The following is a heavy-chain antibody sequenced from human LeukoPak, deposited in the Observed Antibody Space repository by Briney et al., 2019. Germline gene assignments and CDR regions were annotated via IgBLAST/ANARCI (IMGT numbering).Heavy chain of an antibody. D-gene: IGHD6-13*01. J-gene: IGHJ4*02. V-gene: IGHV1-3*01. Sequence: GASVKVSCKASGYTFTNYAIHWVRQAPGQRLEWMGWINAGHGNTKYSQKFQGRVTITRDTSASTAYMELSSLRFEDTAVYYCARDVGYISRSFLDYWGQGILVTVSS. CDR3: ARDVGYISRSFLDY. CDR1: GYTFTNYA. CDR2: INAGHGNT.